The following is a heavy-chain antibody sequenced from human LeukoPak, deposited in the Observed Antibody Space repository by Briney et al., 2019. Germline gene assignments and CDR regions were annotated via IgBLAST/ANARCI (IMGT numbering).Heavy chain of an antibody. CDR3: ARDRSYDSSGYYRY. D-gene: IGHD3-22*01. Sequence: ASVKVSCKVSAYTLTELSVHWVRQAPGQGPEWMGGFDPEDGETIYAQKFQGRVTMTEDTSTDTAYMELRSLRSDDTAVYYCARDRSYDSSGYYRYWGQGTLVTVSS. V-gene: IGHV1-24*01. CDR1: AYTLTELS. J-gene: IGHJ4*02. CDR2: FDPEDGET.